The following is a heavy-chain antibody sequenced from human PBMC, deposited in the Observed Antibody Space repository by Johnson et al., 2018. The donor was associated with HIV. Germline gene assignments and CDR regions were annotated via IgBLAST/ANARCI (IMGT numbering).Heavy chain of an antibody. J-gene: IGHJ3*02. CDR2: IRSKAYGETK. CDR1: GFIFGDYA. Sequence: VHLVESGGGLVQPGRSLRLSCTTSGFIFGDYAMTWFRQAPTKWLEWVRFIRSKAYGETKEYAASVKGRFTISRDDSKSIAFLQMDSLKTEDTAMYYCTGGRDLRAFDIWGQGTMVTVSS. D-gene: IGHD2-21*02. CDR3: TGGRDLRAFDI. V-gene: IGHV3-49*03.